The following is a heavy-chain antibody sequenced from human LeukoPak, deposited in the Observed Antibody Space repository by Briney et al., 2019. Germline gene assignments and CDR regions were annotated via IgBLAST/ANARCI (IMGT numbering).Heavy chain of an antibody. V-gene: IGHV4-59*08. Sequence: ASETLSLTCTVSGGSISSYYWSWIRQPPGKGLEWIGYIYYSGSTNHNPSLKSRVTISVDTSKNQFSLKLSSVTAADTAVYYCARHAGDWFDPWGQGTLVTVSS. CDR1: GGSISSYY. J-gene: IGHJ5*02. CDR2: IYYSGST. CDR3: ARHAGDWFDP.